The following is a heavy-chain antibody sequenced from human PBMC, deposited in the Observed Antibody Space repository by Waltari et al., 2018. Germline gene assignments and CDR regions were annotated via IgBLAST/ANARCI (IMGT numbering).Heavy chain of an antibody. D-gene: IGHD2-2*01. V-gene: IGHV4-34*01. CDR1: GGSFSGYY. Sequence: QVQLQQWGAGLLKPSETLSLTCAVYGGSFSGYYWSWIRQPPGKGLEWIGEINHSGSTNYNPSLKSRVTISVDTSKNQFSLKLSSVTAADTAVYYCARERAGRLNYIVVVPAAYNWFDPWGQGTLVTVSS. CDR2: INHSGST. J-gene: IGHJ5*02. CDR3: ARERAGRLNYIVVVPAAYNWFDP.